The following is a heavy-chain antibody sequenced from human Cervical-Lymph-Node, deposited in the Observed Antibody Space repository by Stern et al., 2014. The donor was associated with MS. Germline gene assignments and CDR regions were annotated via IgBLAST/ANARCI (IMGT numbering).Heavy chain of an antibody. CDR2: ISSNGGST. J-gene: IGHJ2*01. V-gene: IGHV3-64*01. CDR1: GFTFSSYA. Sequence: EVQLLESGGGLVQPGGSLRLSCAASGFTFSSYAMHWVRQAPGKGLEYVSVISSNGGSTYYATSVKGRFTISRDNSKNTLYLHMGSLRVEDMAVYYCARGVTYCGGDCYGWYFDLWGRGTLVTVSS. CDR3: ARGVTYCGGDCYGWYFDL. D-gene: IGHD2-21*02.